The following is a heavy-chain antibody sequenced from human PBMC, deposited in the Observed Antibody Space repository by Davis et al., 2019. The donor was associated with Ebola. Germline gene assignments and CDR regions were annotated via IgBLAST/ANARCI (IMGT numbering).Heavy chain of an antibody. CDR1: GFTFSSYE. Sequence: GESLKISCAASGFTFSSYEMNWVRQAPGKGLEWVSYISSGGSTIYYADSVKGRFTISRDNAKNSLYLQMNSLRAEDTAVYYCARAGGHYYDSSGYDYWGQGTLVTVSS. CDR3: ARAGGHYYDSSGYDY. D-gene: IGHD3-22*01. CDR2: ISSGGSTI. V-gene: IGHV3-48*03. J-gene: IGHJ4*02.